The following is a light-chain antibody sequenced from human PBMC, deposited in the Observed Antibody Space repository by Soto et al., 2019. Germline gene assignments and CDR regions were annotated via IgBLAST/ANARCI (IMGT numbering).Light chain of an antibody. J-gene: IGKJ4*01. V-gene: IGKV3-20*01. CDR2: AAS. CDR1: QSVSTNS. CDR3: DQYIDAPLS. Sequence: IDLTRAADGKSVSPGGRGILSRKASQSVSTNSLAWYQQKPGQAPRLLMYAASSRATGIPDRFSGSGSGSDFTLTICTLDLQALPSCYSDQYIDAPLSFAAGTKVDIK.